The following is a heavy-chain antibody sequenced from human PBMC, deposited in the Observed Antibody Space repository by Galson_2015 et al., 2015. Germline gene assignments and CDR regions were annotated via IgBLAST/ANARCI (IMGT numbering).Heavy chain of an antibody. Sequence: TLSLTCAVYGGSFSGYYWSWIRQPPGKGLEWIGEINQSGSTNYNPSLKSRVTISVDTSKNQFSLKLSSVTAADTAVYYCARGVWDIVVVPAAIPVYWFDPWGQGTLVTVSS. V-gene: IGHV4-34*01. CDR1: GGSFSGYY. CDR2: INQSGST. J-gene: IGHJ5*02. D-gene: IGHD2-2*02. CDR3: ARGVWDIVVVPAAIPVYWFDP.